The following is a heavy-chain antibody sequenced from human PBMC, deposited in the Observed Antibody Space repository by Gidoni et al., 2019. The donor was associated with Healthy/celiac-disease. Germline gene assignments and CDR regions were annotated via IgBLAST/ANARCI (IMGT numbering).Heavy chain of an antibody. CDR3: ASPLLGYCSSTSCPDNYYYYGMDV. D-gene: IGHD2-2*01. CDR1: GGTFSSYT. Sequence: QVQLVQSGAEVKKPGSSVKVCCKASGGTFSSYTISRVRQAPGQGLEWMGRIIPILGIANYAQKFQGRVTITADKSTSTAYMELSSLRSEDTAVYYCASPLLGYCSSTSCPDNYYYYGMDVWGQGTTVTVSS. V-gene: IGHV1-69*02. J-gene: IGHJ6*02. CDR2: IIPILGIA.